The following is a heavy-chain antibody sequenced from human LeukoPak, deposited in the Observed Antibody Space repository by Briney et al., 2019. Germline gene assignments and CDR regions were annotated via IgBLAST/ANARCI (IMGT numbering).Heavy chain of an antibody. Sequence: ASVKVSCKASGGTFSSYAISWVRQAPGQGLEWMGGIIPIFGTANYAQKFQGRVTITADKSTSTAYMELSSLRSEDTAVYYCARDQWLRGVDWFDPWGQGTLVTVSS. CDR2: IIPIFGTA. CDR1: GGTFSSYA. D-gene: IGHD5-12*01. CDR3: ARDQWLRGVDWFDP. V-gene: IGHV1-69*06. J-gene: IGHJ5*02.